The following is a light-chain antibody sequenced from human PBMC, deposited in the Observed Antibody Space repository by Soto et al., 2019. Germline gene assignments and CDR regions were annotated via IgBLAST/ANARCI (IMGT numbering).Light chain of an antibody. J-gene: IGKJ5*01. CDR2: GAS. CDR1: QSVSSSY. CDR3: QQYGSSSQA. Sequence: EIVLTQPPGTLSLSPGERATLSCRASQSVSSSYLAWYQQKPGQAPRLLIYGASSRATGIPDMYSGSGSGTDFTLTISRLEPEDFAVYYCQQYGSSSQAFGQGTRLEIK. V-gene: IGKV3-20*01.